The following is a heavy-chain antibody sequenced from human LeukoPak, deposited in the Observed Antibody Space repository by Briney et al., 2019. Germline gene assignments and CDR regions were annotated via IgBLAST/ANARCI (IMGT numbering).Heavy chain of an antibody. CDR3: ARERRYYYMDV. CDR1: GGSISSSSYY. Sequence: SETLSPTCTVSGGSISSSSYYWGWIRQPPGKGLEWIGSIYYSGSTYYNPSLKSRVTISVDTSKNQFSLKLSSVTAADTAVYYCARERRYYYMDVWGNGTTVTVSS. J-gene: IGHJ6*03. V-gene: IGHV4-39*07. CDR2: IYYSGST.